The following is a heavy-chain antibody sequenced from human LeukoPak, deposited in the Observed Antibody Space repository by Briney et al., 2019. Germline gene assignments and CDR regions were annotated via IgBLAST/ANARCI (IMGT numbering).Heavy chain of an antibody. Sequence: GGSLRLSCAASGFIFSNYHMNWVRQAPGRGLECISYITNSGTSTSYADSVKGRFTISRDNAKNTLYLQMNSLRAEDTAVYYCAREGRIAAAGTHYFDYWGQGTLVTVSS. J-gene: IGHJ4*02. D-gene: IGHD6-13*01. V-gene: IGHV3-48*04. CDR2: ITNSGTST. CDR3: AREGRIAAAGTHYFDY. CDR1: GFIFSNYH.